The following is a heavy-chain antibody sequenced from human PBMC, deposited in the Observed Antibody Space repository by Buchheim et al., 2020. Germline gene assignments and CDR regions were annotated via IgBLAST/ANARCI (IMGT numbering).Heavy chain of an antibody. CDR1: GFTFRNYA. CDR3: ARDMLPYCSSTSCYLADY. CDR2: ISGNGGVT. V-gene: IGHV3-23*01. D-gene: IGHD2-2*01. J-gene: IGHJ4*02. Sequence: EVQLLESGGGLLQPGGSLRLSCAASGFTFRNYAMSWVRQSPGKGLEWVSSISGNGGVTYYADSVKGRFTISRDNSKNTLYLQMSSLRAEDTAVYYCARDMLPYCSSTSCYLADYWGQGTL.